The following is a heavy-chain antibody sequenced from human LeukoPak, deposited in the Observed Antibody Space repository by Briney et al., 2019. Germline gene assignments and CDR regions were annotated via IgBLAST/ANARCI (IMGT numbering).Heavy chain of an antibody. V-gene: IGHV3-30*02. CDR3: AKGPYDSSGYYFDH. CDR1: GFTFSSHG. Sequence: GGSLRLSCAASGFTFSSHGMHWVRQAPGKGLEWVAFIRYDGSNKYYADSVKGRFTISRDNSKNTLYLQMNSLRAEDTAVYYCAKGPYDSSGYYFDHWGQGTLVTVSS. D-gene: IGHD3-22*01. CDR2: IRYDGSNK. J-gene: IGHJ4*02.